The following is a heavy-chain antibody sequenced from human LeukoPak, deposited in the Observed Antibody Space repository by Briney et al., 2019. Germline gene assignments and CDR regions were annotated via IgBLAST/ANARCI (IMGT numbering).Heavy chain of an antibody. D-gene: IGHD2-21*02. Sequence: SVKVSCKASGGTFSSYAISWVRQAPGQGLEWMGRIIPILGITNYAQKFQGRVTITADKSTSTAYMELNSLRSEDTAVYYCAGEVVLTAPYYFDYWGQGTLVTVSS. V-gene: IGHV1-69*04. CDR3: AGEVVLTAPYYFDY. J-gene: IGHJ4*02. CDR1: GGTFSSYA. CDR2: IIPILGIT.